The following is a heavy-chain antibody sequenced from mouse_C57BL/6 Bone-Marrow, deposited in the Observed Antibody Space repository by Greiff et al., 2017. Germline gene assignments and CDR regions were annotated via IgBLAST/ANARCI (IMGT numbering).Heavy chain of an antibody. J-gene: IGHJ4*01. CDR2: LNPSSGYT. D-gene: IGHD4-1*01. V-gene: IGHV1-4*01. Sequence: QFQLQQSGAELARLGASVKMSCKASGYTFTSSTMHWVKQRPGQGLEWIGYLNPSSGYTTYNKKLQDKAPLLADESSRTAYMQLSSLTSEDSAVYDCARLGHYAMDYWGQGTSVTVSS. CDR3: ARLGHYAMDY. CDR1: GYTFTSST.